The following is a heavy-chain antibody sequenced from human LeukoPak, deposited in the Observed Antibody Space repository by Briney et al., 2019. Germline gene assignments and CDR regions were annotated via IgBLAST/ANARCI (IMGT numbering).Heavy chain of an antibody. CDR3: ASWDGSYSSGWYDF. CDR1: GFTVSSNY. V-gene: IGHV3-53*01. Sequence: PGGSLRLSCAASGFTVSSNYMSWVRQAPGKGLEWVSVIYSGGSTYYADSVKGRFTISRDNSKNTLYLQMNSLRAEDTAVYYCASWDGSYSSGWYDFWGQGTLVTVSS. D-gene: IGHD3-22*01. CDR2: IYSGGST. J-gene: IGHJ5*01.